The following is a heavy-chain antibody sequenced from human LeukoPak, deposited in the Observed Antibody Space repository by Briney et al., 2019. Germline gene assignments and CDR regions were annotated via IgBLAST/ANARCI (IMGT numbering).Heavy chain of an antibody. CDR3: ARDDGDYSFDY. CDR2: IYYSGST. CDR1: GGSISSYY. D-gene: IGHD4-17*01. V-gene: IGHV4-59*01. J-gene: IGHJ4*02. Sequence: PSETLSLTCTVSGGSISSYYWSWIRQPPGKGLEWIGYIYYSGSTNYNPSLKSRVTISVDTSKNQFSPKLSSVTAADTAVYYCARDDGDYSFDYWGQGTLVTVSS.